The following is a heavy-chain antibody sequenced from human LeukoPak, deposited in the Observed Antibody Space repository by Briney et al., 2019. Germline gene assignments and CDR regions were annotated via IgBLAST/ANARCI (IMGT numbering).Heavy chain of an antibody. CDR1: GFTFSSYS. Sequence: PGGSLRLSCAASGFTFSSYSMNWVRQAPGKGLEWVSYISSSSSTIYYADSVKGRFTISRDNAKNSLYLQTNSLRDEDTAVYYCARDLGWTARVPGYWGQGTLVTVSS. CDR3: ARDLGWTARVPGY. CDR2: ISSSSSTI. V-gene: IGHV3-48*02. D-gene: IGHD6-19*01. J-gene: IGHJ4*02.